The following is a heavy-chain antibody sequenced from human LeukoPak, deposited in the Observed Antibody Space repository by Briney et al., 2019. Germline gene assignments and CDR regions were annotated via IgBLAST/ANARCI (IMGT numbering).Heavy chain of an antibody. J-gene: IGHJ5*02. Sequence: SVKVSCKASGGTFSSYAISWVRQAPGRGLEWMGGIIPIFGTANYAQKFQGRVTITADESTSTAYMELSSLRSEDTAVYYCARALYDFWSGGGRSSWFDPWGQGTLVTVSS. CDR1: GGTFSSYA. CDR3: ARALYDFWSGGGRSSWFDP. V-gene: IGHV1-69*13. CDR2: IIPIFGTA. D-gene: IGHD3-3*01.